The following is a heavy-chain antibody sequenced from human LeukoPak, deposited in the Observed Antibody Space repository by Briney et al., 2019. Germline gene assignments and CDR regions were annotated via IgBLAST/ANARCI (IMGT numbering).Heavy chain of an antibody. CDR2: IYYSGST. CDR3: ARDRDYYDSSLDY. D-gene: IGHD3-22*01. Sequence: SETLSLTCTVSGGSISSGGYYWSWLRQHPGKGLEWIGYIYYSGSTYYNPSLKSRVTISVDTSKNQFSLKLSSVTAADTAVYYCARDRDYYDSSLDYWGQGTLVTVSS. J-gene: IGHJ4*02. CDR1: GGSISSGGYY. V-gene: IGHV4-31*03.